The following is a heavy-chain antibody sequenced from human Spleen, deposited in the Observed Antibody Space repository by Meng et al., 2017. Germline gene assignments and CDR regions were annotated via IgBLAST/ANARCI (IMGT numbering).Heavy chain of an antibody. CDR3: ARSPIDKYDLSALPLDY. Sequence: ESLKISCAASGFTFSNAWMSWVRQAPGKGLEWVSSISGDSTYYADSGKGRFTISRDNSKNTVFLQINSLRVEDTALYYCARSPIDKYDLSALPLDYWGQGTLVTVSS. CDR1: GFTFSNAW. V-gene: IGHV3-38*02. D-gene: IGHD3-16*01. CDR2: ISGDST. J-gene: IGHJ4*02.